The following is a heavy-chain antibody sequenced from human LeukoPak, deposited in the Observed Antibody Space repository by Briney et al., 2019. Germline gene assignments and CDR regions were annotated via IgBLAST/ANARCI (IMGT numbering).Heavy chain of an antibody. J-gene: IGHJ4*02. D-gene: IGHD1-26*01. V-gene: IGHV4-59*01. CDR3: ARGSGNHLDY. CDR1: GDSISSYY. Sequence: SETLSLTCTVSGDSISSYYWSWIRQPPGKGLEWIGYIYYSGSTNYYPSLESRVTISIETSKKQFSLKLSSVTAADTAVYYCARGSGNHLDYWGQGTLVTVSS. CDR2: IYYSGST.